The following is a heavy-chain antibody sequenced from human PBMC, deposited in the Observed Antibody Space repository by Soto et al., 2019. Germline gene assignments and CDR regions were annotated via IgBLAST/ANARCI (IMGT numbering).Heavy chain of an antibody. Sequence: PSETISFTSTVSCGSISGGSYYWSWIRQSPRQGLQWIGYIFSTGSRYYTPSLRSRVSMSVDTPKNQFSLNLSSVTSADTAVYFCDRDGIQLCVSGRHGFDPRGERPLVTVTS. CDR2: IFSTGSR. D-gene: IGHD5-18*01. V-gene: IGHV4-30-4*02. J-gene: IGHJ5*02. CDR1: CGSISGGSYY. CDR3: DRDGIQLCVSGRHGFDP.